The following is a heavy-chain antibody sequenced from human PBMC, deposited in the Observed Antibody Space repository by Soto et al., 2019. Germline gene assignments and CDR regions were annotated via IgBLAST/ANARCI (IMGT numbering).Heavy chain of an antibody. Sequence: GASVKVSCKASGYTFTSYGISWVRQAPGQGLEWMGWISAYNGNTNYAQKLQGRVTMTTDTSTSTAYMELRSLRSDDTAVYYCARGLGYDSSGYAHLDVDYWGQGTLVTVSS. D-gene: IGHD3-22*01. CDR3: ARGLGYDSSGYAHLDVDY. V-gene: IGHV1-18*01. J-gene: IGHJ4*02. CDR2: ISAYNGNT. CDR1: GYTFTSYG.